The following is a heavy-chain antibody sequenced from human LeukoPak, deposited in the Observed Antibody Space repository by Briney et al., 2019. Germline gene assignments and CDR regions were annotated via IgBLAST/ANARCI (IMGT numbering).Heavy chain of an antibody. CDR1: GYSINSGYH. D-gene: IGHD4-23*01. J-gene: IGHJ4*02. CDR3: ARGGNSVYYFDY. Sequence: SETLSLTCSVSGYSINSGYHWGWIRQPPGKGLEWIAIMHHTGSTHYNPSLQSRVTISIDTSKNHSSLKLSSVTAADTAVYYCARGGNSVYYFDYWGQGTLVTVSS. CDR2: MHHTGST. V-gene: IGHV4-38-2*02.